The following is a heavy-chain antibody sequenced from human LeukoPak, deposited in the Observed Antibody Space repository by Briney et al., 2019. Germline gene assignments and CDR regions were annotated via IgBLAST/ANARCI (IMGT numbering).Heavy chain of an antibody. V-gene: IGHV4-38-2*02. Sequence: PSETLSLTCSVSNYSMSNFHYWGWLRQPPGKGLEWIGSIYRSGSTFYNPSLKSRVTISLDTSKNQFSLKLSSVTAADTAVYFCARGTYGYNIDGWGKGTTVTVSS. D-gene: IGHD5-12*01. CDR2: IYRSGST. J-gene: IGHJ6*04. CDR3: ARGTYGYNIDG. CDR1: NYSMSNFHY.